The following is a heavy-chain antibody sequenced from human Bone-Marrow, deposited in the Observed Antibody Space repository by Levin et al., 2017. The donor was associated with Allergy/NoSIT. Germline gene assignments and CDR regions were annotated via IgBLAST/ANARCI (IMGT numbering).Heavy chain of an antibody. CDR1: GFTFSNYW. Sequence: GESLKISCAASGFTFSNYWMSWVRQAPGKGLEWVANIEHHGSEKYYVDSVEGRFSISRDNANNSLYLQINTLRDDDTAVYYCARVRGGTTWVNYWYFDLWGRGTLVTVSS. J-gene: IGHJ2*01. CDR3: ARVRGGTTWVNYWYFDL. D-gene: IGHD1-14*01. CDR2: IEHHGSEK. V-gene: IGHV3-7*01.